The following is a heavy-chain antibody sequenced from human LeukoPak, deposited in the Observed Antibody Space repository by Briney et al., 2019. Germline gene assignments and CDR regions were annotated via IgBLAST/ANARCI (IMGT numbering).Heavy chain of an antibody. Sequence: VASVKVSCKASGYTFTSYGISWVRQAPGQGLEWMGWISAYNGNTNYAQKLQGRVTMTTDTSTSTAYMELRSLRSDDTAVYYCARDFRPLNWGSSYYFDYWGQGTLVTVSS. CDR3: ARDFRPLNWGSSYYFDY. V-gene: IGHV1-18*01. D-gene: IGHD7-27*01. CDR2: ISAYNGNT. CDR1: GYTFTSYG. J-gene: IGHJ4*02.